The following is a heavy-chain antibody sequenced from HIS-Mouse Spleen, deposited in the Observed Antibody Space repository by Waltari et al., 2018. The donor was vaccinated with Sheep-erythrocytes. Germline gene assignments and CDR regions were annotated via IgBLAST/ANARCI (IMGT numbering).Heavy chain of an antibody. Sequence: QVQLVESGGGVVQPGRSLRLSCAASGFTSSSYGRQGVRQAPVKGLEWVAVISYDGSNKYYADSVKGRFNISRDNSKNTLYLQMNSLRAEDTAVYYCAKGDAMVYDAFDIWGQGTMVTVSS. CDR3: AKGDAMVYDAFDI. J-gene: IGHJ3*02. CDR2: ISYDGSNK. D-gene: IGHD2-8*01. V-gene: IGHV3-30*18. CDR1: GFTSSSYG.